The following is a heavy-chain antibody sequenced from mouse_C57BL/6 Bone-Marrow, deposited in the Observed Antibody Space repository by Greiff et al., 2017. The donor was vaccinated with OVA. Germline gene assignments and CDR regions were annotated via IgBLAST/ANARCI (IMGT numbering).Heavy chain of an antibody. D-gene: IGHD2-3*01. Sequence: QVQLQQSVAALARPGASVKLSCTASGFTFPISVIRWVKQRPEQGLEWIGGIYPGSGNTYYNEKFKGKATLTADKSSSTAYRELRSLTSEDSAVDSCARWDGFYYAMDYWGQGTSVTVSS. CDR3: ARWDGFYYAMDY. J-gene: IGHJ4*01. CDR1: GFTFPISV. V-gene: IGHV1-81*01. CDR2: IYPGSGNT.